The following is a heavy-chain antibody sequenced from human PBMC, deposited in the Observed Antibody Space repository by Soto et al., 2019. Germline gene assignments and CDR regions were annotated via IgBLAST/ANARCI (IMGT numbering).Heavy chain of an antibody. CDR1: GYTFTSYA. V-gene: IGHV1-3*01. CDR2: INAGNGNT. J-gene: IGHJ6*02. Sequence: GASVKVSCKASGYTFTSYAMRWVRQAPGQRLEWMGWINAGNGNTKYSQKFQGRVTITRDTSASTAYMELSSLRSEDTAVYYCARSTSVGATPSYYYYGMDVWGQGTTVTVSS. CDR3: ARSTSVGATPSYYYYGMDV. D-gene: IGHD2-15*01.